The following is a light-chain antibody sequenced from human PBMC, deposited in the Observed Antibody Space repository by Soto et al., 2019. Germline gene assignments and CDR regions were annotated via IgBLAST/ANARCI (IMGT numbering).Light chain of an antibody. J-gene: IGKJ1*01. CDR1: QSVSSSY. V-gene: IGKV3-20*01. Sequence: EIVLTQSPGTLSLSPGERATLSCRASQSVSSSYLAWYQQKPGQAPRPLIYGASSRAIGIPDRFSGSGSGTDFTLTISRLEPEDFAVYYCQQYGSSPWPFGQGTKVESK. CDR3: QQYGSSPWP. CDR2: GAS.